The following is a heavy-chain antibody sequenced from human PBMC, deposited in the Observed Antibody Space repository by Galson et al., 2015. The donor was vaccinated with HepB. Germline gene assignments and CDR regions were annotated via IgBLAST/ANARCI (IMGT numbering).Heavy chain of an antibody. D-gene: IGHD3-3*01. V-gene: IGHV3-30-3*01. CDR1: GFTFSSYA. J-gene: IGHJ4*02. CDR2: ISYDGSNK. Sequence: SLRLSCAASGFTFSSYAMHWVRQAPGKALEWVAVISYDGSNKYYADSVKGRFTISRDNSKNTLYLQMNSLRAEDTAVYYCARGPSWYGRFLEWLFYYWGQGTLVTVSS. CDR3: ARGPSWYGRFLEWLFYY.